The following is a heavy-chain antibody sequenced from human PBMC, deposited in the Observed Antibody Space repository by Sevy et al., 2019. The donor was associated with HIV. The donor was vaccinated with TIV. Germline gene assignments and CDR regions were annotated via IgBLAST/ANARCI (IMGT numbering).Heavy chain of an antibody. Sequence: ASVKASCKASAYNFIGYYIHWVRQAAGQGLEWIGRINPTSGGTKYAHKFQGRVTVTIDMSVSTAYMELTRLTSDDTAIYYCAGQTSGWYDWFDPWGPGTLVTVSS. CDR1: AYNFIGYY. D-gene: IGHD6-19*01. CDR3: AGQTSGWYDWFDP. J-gene: IGHJ5*02. V-gene: IGHV1-2*06. CDR2: INPTSGGT.